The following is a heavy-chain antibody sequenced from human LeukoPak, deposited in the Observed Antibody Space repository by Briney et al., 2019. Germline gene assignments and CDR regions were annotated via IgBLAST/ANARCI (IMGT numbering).Heavy chain of an antibody. CDR1: GFTFSSYA. Sequence: PGGSLRLSCAASGFTFSSYAMSWVRQAPGKGLEWVSGIVESGRSTFYADSVKGRFTIPRDNYKNTLYMQMNNLSAEDTALYYCAKEYSRWIGFDPGDHIDFWGQGTPVTASS. V-gene: IGHV3-23*01. J-gene: IGHJ4*01. D-gene: IGHD4-11*01. CDR2: IVESGRST. CDR3: AKEYSRWIGFDPGDHIDF.